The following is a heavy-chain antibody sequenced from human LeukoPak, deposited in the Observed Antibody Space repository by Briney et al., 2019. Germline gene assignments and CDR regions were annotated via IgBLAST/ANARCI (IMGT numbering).Heavy chain of an antibody. D-gene: IGHD3-3*01. CDR1: GGSFSGYY. J-gene: IGHJ3*02. Sequence: SETLSLTCAVYGGSFSGYYWSWIRQPPGKGLEWIGEINHSGSTNYNPSLKSRVTISVDTAKNQCSLKLSSVTAADTAVYYCARNIPYYDFWSGTKDAFDIWGQGTMVTVSS. CDR2: INHSGST. V-gene: IGHV4-34*01. CDR3: ARNIPYYDFWSGTKDAFDI.